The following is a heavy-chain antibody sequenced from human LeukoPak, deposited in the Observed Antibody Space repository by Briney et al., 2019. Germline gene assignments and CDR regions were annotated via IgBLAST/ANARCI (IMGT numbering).Heavy chain of an antibody. Sequence: ASVKVSCKASGYTFTSYDINWVRHATGQQLEWMGWMNPNSGNTVYAQKFQGRVTMTRNTSISTAYMELSSLRSEDTAVYYCARGPPNWGFDYWGQGTLVTVSS. CDR1: GYTFTSYD. CDR3: ARGPPNWGFDY. D-gene: IGHD7-27*01. V-gene: IGHV1-8*01. CDR2: MNPNSGNT. J-gene: IGHJ4*02.